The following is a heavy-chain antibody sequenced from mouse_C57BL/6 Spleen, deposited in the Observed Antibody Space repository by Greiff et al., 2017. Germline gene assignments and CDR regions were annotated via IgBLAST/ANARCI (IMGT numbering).Heavy chain of an antibody. Sequence: VQLQQPGAELVMPGASVKLSCKASGYTFTSYWMHWVKQRPGQGLEWIGEIDPSDSYTNYNQKFKGKATLTVDKSSSTAYMQLSSLTSEDSAVYDCSSVVASPLYYFDYWGQGTTLTVSS. J-gene: IGHJ2*01. D-gene: IGHD1-1*01. CDR2: IDPSDSYT. V-gene: IGHV1-69*01. CDR3: SSVVASPLYYFDY. CDR1: GYTFTSYW.